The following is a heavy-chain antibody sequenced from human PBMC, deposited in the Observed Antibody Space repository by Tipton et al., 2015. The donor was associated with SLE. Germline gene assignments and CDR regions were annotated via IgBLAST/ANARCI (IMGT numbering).Heavy chain of an antibody. CDR1: GGSISSSSYY. Sequence: TLSLTCTVSGGSISSSSYYWGWIRQPPGKGLEWIGSIYYSGSTYYNPSLKSRVTISVDTSKNQFSLKLSSVTAADTAVYYCARGRRRHWCCDLWGRGTLVTVSS. V-gene: IGHV4-39*07. J-gene: IGHJ2*01. CDR2: IYYSGST. CDR3: ARGRRRHWCCDL.